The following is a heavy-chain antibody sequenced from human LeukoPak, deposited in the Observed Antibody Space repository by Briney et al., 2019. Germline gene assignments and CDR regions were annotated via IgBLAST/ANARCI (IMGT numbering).Heavy chain of an antibody. CDR1: GGSISSYY. CDR2: ISYSAIT. CDR3: ARGVNWIDP. Sequence: SETLSLTCTVSGGSISSYYWSWIRQPPGKGLEWIGYISYSAITNYNPALKSRVTISIDTSKNQFSLKLSSVTAADTAVYYYARGVNWIDPWGQGTLVTVSS. D-gene: IGHD6-13*01. J-gene: IGHJ5*02. V-gene: IGHV4-59*01.